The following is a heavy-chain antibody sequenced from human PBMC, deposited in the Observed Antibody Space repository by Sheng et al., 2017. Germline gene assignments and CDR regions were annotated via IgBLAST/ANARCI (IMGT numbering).Heavy chain of an antibody. CDR2: IYWDDDK. J-gene: IGHJ4*02. Sequence: QITLKESGPTLVKPTQTLTLTCTFSGFSLSTSGVGVGWIRQPPGKALEWLALIYWDDDKRYSPSLKSRLTIHQGPPTKNQVVLTMTNMDPVDTATYYCAALIGTYSSSWYYFDYVGPGNPGHRLL. V-gene: IGHV2-5*02. D-gene: IGHD6-13*01. CDR1: GFSLSTSGVG. CDR3: AALIGTYSSSWYYFDY.